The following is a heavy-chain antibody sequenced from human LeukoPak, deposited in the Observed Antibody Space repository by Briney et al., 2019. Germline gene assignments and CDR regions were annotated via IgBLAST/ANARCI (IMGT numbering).Heavy chain of an antibody. CDR2: IYHSGST. CDR1: GGSISSSSYY. Sequence: SETLSLTCTVSGGSISSSSYYWGWIRQPPGKGLEWIGGIYHSGSTYYNPSLKSRVTISVDTSKNQFSLKLSSVTAADTAVYYCARDPRIAAVPVFDYWGQGTLVTVSS. D-gene: IGHD6-13*01. J-gene: IGHJ4*02. CDR3: ARDPRIAAVPVFDY. V-gene: IGHV4-39*07.